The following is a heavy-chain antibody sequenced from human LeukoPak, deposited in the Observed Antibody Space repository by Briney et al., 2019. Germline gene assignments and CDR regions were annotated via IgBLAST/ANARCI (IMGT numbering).Heavy chain of an antibody. CDR3: ARDKAYYYGSGSRRSYYYYMDV. CDR1: GGSISSYY. J-gene: IGHJ6*03. CDR2: IYTSGST. Sequence: PSETLSLTCTVSGGSISSYYWSWIRQPAGKGLEWIGRIYTSGSTNYNPSLKSRVTMSVDTSKNQFSLKLSSVTAADTAVYYCARDKAYYYGSGSRRSYYYYMDVWGKGTTVTISS. V-gene: IGHV4-4*07. D-gene: IGHD3-10*01.